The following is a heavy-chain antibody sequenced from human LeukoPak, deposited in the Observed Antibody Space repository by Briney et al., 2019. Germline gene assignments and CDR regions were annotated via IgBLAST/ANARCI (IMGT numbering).Heavy chain of an antibody. Sequence: PSATLSLTCAVYGGSFSAYYWSWIRQPPGKGLEWIGAIKHRGSTNNHPSLKSRVTISVDTSKNQFSLKLSSVAAADTAVYYCARGSGYVNFDYWGQGTLVTVSS. CDR1: GGSFSAYY. CDR2: IKHRGST. V-gene: IGHV4-34*01. CDR3: ARGSGYVNFDY. J-gene: IGHJ4*02. D-gene: IGHD5-12*01.